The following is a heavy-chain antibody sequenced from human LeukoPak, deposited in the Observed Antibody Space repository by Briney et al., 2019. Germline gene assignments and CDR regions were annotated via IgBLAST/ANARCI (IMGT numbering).Heavy chain of an antibody. J-gene: IGHJ4*02. CDR1: GGTFSSYA. Sequence: ASVKVSCKASGGTFSSYAISWVRQAPGQGLEWMGRIIPIFGTANYAQKFQGRVTITTDESTSTAYMELSSLRSEDAAVYYCATGRYYDSSGYSFDYWGQGTLVTVSS. CDR3: ATGRYYDSSGYSFDY. V-gene: IGHV1-69*05. D-gene: IGHD3-22*01. CDR2: IIPIFGTA.